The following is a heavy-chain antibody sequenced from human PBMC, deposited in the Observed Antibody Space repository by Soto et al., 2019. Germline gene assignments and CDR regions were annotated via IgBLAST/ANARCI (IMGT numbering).Heavy chain of an antibody. V-gene: IGHV3-23*01. CDR2: IDGSGGIT. CDR1: GFTFGTTD. Sequence: PGGSLRLSCAASGFTFGTTDMSWVRQAPGEGLEWVSTIDGSGGITYYADSVKGRFTISRDNSRNTVYLQMNSLRAEDTAVYYCAKDQTDVTLFDNWGQGTLVTVSS. CDR3: AKDQTDVTLFDN. D-gene: IGHD2-21*02. J-gene: IGHJ4*02.